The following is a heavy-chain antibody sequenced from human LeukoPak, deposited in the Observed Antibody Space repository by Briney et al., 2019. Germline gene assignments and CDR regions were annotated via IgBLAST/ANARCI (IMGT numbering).Heavy chain of an antibody. V-gene: IGHV1-8*01. CDR2: MNPNSGNT. CDR1: GYTFTRYD. D-gene: IGHD2-15*01. J-gene: IGHJ3*02. CDR3: TRGLVVLSATSWAFDI. Sequence: ASVKASCKASGYTFTRYDINWVRQSTGQGLEWMGWMNPNSGNTGYAQKFQARVSMTRNTSISTAYMELSSLRSEDTAVYYCTRGLVVLSATSWAFDIWGHGTMVTVSS.